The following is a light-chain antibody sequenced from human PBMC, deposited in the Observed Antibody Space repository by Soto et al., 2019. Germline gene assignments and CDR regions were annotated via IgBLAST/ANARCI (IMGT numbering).Light chain of an antibody. V-gene: IGKV3-15*01. CDR2: GAS. CDR1: QSVSSD. Sequence: EIVMTQSPATLSVSPGERATLSCRASQSVSSDLAWYHQKPGQAPRLLIYGASTRATGIPARFSGSGSGTEFTLTIARLEPEDFAVYYCQQYGDSPRTFGQGTRLEIK. CDR3: QQYGDSPRT. J-gene: IGKJ5*01.